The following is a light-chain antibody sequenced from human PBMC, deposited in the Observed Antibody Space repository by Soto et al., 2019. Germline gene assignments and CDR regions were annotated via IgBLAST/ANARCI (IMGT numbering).Light chain of an antibody. V-gene: IGKV3-20*01. J-gene: IGKJ5*01. CDR1: QTVTSNF. CDR2: GAS. Sequence: VLTQSPGTLSLSPGERATLSCRASQTVTSNFLAWYQEKPGQAPRLLIYGASSRATGIPDRFSGSGSGTDFTLTISGLQSEDSAVYFCQQYNNWPFSFGQGTRLEIK. CDR3: QQYNNWPFS.